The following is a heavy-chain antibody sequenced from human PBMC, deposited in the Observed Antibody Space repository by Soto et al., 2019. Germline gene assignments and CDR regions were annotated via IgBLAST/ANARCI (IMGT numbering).Heavy chain of an antibody. D-gene: IGHD3-10*01. J-gene: IGHJ6*02. V-gene: IGHV6-1*01. Sequence: PSQTLFLTCAISGDSVSSNSAAWNWIRQSPSRGLEWLGRTYYRSKWYNDYAVSVKSRITINPDTSKNQFALQLNSVTPEDTAVYYCARDTGSSASYYYYGMDVWGQGTTVTVSS. CDR1: GDSVSSNSAA. CDR2: TYYRSKWYN. CDR3: ARDTGSSASYYYYGMDV.